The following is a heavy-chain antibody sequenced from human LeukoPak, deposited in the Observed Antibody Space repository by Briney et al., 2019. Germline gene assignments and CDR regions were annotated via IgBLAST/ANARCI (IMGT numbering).Heavy chain of an antibody. CDR1: GFTFSRYW. CDR2: IKQEGSEK. V-gene: IGHV3-7*03. CDR3: ARIGCYCTNGVCLCCWSTYYFDY. Sequence: GGCLSLSCAAAGFTFSRYWMRWVRQAAEEGREWVGNIKQEGSEKYYVGSVEGRFTISRDNAKNSLYLQMNSLRAEGTAVYYCARIGCYCTNGVCLCCWSTYYFDYWGQGTLVTVSS. J-gene: IGHJ4*02. D-gene: IGHD2-8*01.